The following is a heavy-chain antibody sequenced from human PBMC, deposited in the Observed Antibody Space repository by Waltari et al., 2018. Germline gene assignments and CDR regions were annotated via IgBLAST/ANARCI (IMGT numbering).Heavy chain of an antibody. J-gene: IGHJ6*02. CDR3: ARAGYYYGSGSYYNLIYYYGMDV. D-gene: IGHD3-10*01. CDR1: GGSISSYY. CDR2: IYYSGST. V-gene: IGHV4-59*01. Sequence: QVQLQESVPGLVTPSETLSLTCTVSGGSISSYYLSWLRQPPRQGLEWLGYIYYSGSTNYNPSLKSRVTISVDTSKNQFSLKLSSVTAADTAVYYCARAGYYYGSGSYYNLIYYYGMDVWGQGTTVTVSS.